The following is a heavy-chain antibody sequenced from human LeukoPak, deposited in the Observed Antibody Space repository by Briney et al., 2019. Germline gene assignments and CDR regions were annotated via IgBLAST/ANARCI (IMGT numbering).Heavy chain of an antibody. J-gene: IGHJ4*02. CDR3: ARASYYDSSAYYYAFDY. CDR2: IRYDGSNK. CDR1: GFTFSSYG. Sequence: GGSLRLSCAASGFTFSSYGMHWVRQAPGKGLEWVAFIRYDGSNKYYADSMKGRFTISRDNAKISLYLQMNSLRVEDTAVYYCARASYYDSSAYYYAFDYWGQGTLVTVSS. D-gene: IGHD3-22*01. V-gene: IGHV3-30*02.